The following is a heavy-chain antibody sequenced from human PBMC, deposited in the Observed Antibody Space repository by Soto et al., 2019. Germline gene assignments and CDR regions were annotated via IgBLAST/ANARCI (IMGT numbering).Heavy chain of an antibody. J-gene: IGHJ6*02. CDR3: ARHVPAAGYYYGMDV. D-gene: IGHD2-2*01. CDR2: IIPIFGTA. Sequence: QVQLVQSGAEVKKPGSSVKVSCKASGGTFSSYAISWVRQAPGQGLEWMGGIIPIFGTANYAQKFQGRVTMTADGSTSTAYMELSSLRSEATAVYYCARHVPAAGYYYGMDVWGQGTTVTVSS. V-gene: IGHV1-69*12. CDR1: GGTFSSYA.